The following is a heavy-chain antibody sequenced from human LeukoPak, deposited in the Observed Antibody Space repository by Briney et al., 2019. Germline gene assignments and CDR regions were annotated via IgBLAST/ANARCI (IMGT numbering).Heavy chain of an antibody. Sequence: GGSLRLSCAASGFPFSSYSMNWVRQAAGRGLEWVSYISSSGSTKYYADSVKGRFTIARDKAKNSLYLQMNSLRDEDTAVYYCARELGYCSGTTCSVHYYGMDVWGQGTTVSV. D-gene: IGHD2-2*01. J-gene: IGHJ6*02. CDR3: ARELGYCSGTTCSVHYYGMDV. CDR2: ISSSGSTK. CDR1: GFPFSSYS. V-gene: IGHV3-48*02.